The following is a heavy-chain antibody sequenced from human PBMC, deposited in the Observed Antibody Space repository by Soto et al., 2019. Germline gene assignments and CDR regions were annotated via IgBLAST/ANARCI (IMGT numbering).Heavy chain of an antibody. CDR2: ISYDGSNK. V-gene: IGHV3-30-3*01. J-gene: IGHJ1*01. Sequence: GGSLRLSCAASGFTFSSYAMHWVRQAPGKGLEWVAVISYDGSNKYYADSVKGRFTISRDNSKNTLYLQMNSLRAEDTAVYYCAKAYIAVAVREYFQHWGQGTLVTVSS. CDR1: GFTFSSYA. D-gene: IGHD6-19*01. CDR3: AKAYIAVAVREYFQH.